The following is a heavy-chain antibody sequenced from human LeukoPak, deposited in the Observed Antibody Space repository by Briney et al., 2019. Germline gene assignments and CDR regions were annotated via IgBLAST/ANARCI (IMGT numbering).Heavy chain of an antibody. CDR3: VRVDCASGTCYPPDF. V-gene: IGHV4-39*07. D-gene: IGHD1-26*01. CDR2: IHYSGST. J-gene: IGHJ4*02. Sequence: PSQTLSLTCTVSGGSISSGGYYWGWIRQPPGKGLEWIGSIHYSGSTYYNPSLKSRVTVSVDTSENQFSLKLSSVTAADSAVYYCVRVDCASGTCYPPDFWGQGTQVTVSS. CDR1: GGSISSGGYY.